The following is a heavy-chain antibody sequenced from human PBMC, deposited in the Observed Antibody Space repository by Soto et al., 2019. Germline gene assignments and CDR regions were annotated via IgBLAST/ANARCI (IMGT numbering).Heavy chain of an antibody. V-gene: IGHV5-51*01. J-gene: IGHJ6*02. CDR1: GYSFTSYC. CDR3: ARLPWGVADGMDV. D-gene: IGHD2-15*01. Sequence: GESLKISCKGSGYSFTSYCIGWGRQMPGKGLEWMGIIYPGDSDTRYSLSFQGQVTISADKSISTAYLQWSSLKASDTAMYYCARLPWGVADGMDVWGQGTTVTVSS. CDR2: IYPGDSDT.